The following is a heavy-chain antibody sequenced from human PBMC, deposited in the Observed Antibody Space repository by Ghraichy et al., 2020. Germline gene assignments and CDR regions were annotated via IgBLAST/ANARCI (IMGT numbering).Heavy chain of an antibody. D-gene: IGHD1-20*01. CDR1: GFTVSNNY. V-gene: IGHV3-53*01. J-gene: IGHJ4*02. CDR2: IHSGVAT. CDR3: ARGLEYNWNDLGY. Sequence: GGSLRLSCAASGFTVSNNYMNWVRQAPGKGLEWVSTIHSGVATYYADSVKGRFTISRDNSKNTLYLQMNSLRVEDTAVYYCARGLEYNWNDLGYSGQGTLVTVSS.